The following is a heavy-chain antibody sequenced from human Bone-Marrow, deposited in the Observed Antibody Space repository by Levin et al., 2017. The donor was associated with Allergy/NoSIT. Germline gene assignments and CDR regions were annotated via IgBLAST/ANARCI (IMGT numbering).Heavy chain of an antibody. CDR2: ISAYNGNT. Sequence: ASVKVSCKASGYTFTSYGISWVRQAPGQGLEWMGWISAYNGNTNYAQKLQGRVTMTTDTSTSTAYMELRSLRSDDTAVYYCARDHRDYDSSGYYFIDAFDIWGQGTMVTVSS. CDR1: GYTFTSYG. J-gene: IGHJ3*02. CDR3: ARDHRDYDSSGYYFIDAFDI. D-gene: IGHD3-22*01. V-gene: IGHV1-18*01.